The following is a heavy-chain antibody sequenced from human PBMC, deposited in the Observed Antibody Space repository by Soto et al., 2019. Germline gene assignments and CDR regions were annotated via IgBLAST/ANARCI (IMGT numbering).Heavy chain of an antibody. J-gene: IGHJ4*02. CDR1: GFTFSSFN. Sequence: EVQLVESGGGLVQPGGSLRLSCAASGFTFSSFNMNWVREAPGEGLEWVSFVTSGGCTIYYADSVKGRFTISRDNAKDSLYLQMNSLRAEDTAVYYCARRLGYCSGGSCPTDYWGQGTLVTVSS. CDR3: ARRLGYCSGGSCPTDY. V-gene: IGHV3-48*01. D-gene: IGHD2-15*01. CDR2: VTSGGCTI.